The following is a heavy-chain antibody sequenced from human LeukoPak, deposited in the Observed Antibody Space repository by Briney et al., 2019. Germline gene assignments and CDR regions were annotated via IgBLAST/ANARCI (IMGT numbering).Heavy chain of an antibody. CDR2: IYTSGST. V-gene: IGHV4-61*02. CDR3: ARERTDTSMDY. Sequence: PSETLSLTCTVSGGSISSGSYYWPWIRQPAGKGLEWIGRIYTSGSTNHNPPLKSRVTISLDTSKNQFSLKLISVTAADTAVYFCARERTDTSMDYWGQGTLVTVSS. D-gene: IGHD5-18*01. CDR1: GGSISSGSYY. J-gene: IGHJ4*02.